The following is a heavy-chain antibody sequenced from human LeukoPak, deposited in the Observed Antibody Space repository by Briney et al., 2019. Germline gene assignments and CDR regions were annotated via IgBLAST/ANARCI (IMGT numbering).Heavy chain of an antibody. V-gene: IGHV3-7*03. D-gene: IGHD2-2*01. Sequence: GGSLRLSCAASGFTFSSYAMHWVRQAPGKGLEWVANIKQDGSEKYYVDSVKGRFTISRDNAKNSLYLQMNSLRAEDTAVYYCARDDRFNIYCSSTSCYPPSYGMDVWGQGTTVTVSS. CDR1: GFTFSSYA. CDR3: ARDDRFNIYCSSTSCYPPSYGMDV. J-gene: IGHJ6*02. CDR2: IKQDGSEK.